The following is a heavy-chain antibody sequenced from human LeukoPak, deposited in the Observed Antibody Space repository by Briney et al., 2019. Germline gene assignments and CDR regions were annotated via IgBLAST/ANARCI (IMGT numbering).Heavy chain of an antibody. Sequence: SETLSLTCTVSGGSIISGGYYWSWIRQPPGKGLEWIGYIYHSGSTDYSPSLKSRVTISVDRSQNQSSLTLSSVTAADTAVYYCARVYEYGSGIYSWFDPWGQGTLVTVSS. CDR1: GGSIISGGYY. CDR3: ARVYEYGSGIYSWFDP. D-gene: IGHD3-10*01. V-gene: IGHV4-30-2*01. CDR2: IYHSGST. J-gene: IGHJ5*02.